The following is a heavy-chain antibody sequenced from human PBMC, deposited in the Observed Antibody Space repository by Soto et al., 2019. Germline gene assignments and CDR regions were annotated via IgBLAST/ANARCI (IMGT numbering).Heavy chain of an antibody. CDR2: IYYSGST. CDR1: GGSVSSGSYY. Sequence: QVQLQESGPGLVKPSETLSLTCTVSGGSVSSGSYYWSWIRQPPGKGLEWIGYIYYSGSTNYNPSLQRRVNISVDKSKNQFSLKLSSVTAADTAVYYCERVVVVMDSWFDPWGQGTLVTVSS. CDR3: ERVVVVMDSWFDP. J-gene: IGHJ5*02. D-gene: IGHD3-22*01. V-gene: IGHV4-61*01.